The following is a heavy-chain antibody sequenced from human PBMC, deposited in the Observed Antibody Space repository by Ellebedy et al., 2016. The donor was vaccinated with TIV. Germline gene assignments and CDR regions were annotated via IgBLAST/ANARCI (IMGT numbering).Heavy chain of an antibody. CDR3: ARHVTNTWKKYFDH. CDR2: IYVSGNV. V-gene: IGHV4-4*02. CDR1: GGSITTNDW. Sequence: GSLRLSCDVSGGSITTNDWWAWFRQSPGKGLEWIGEIYVSGNVNYNPSLRSRVTILVDKTKNQFSLDLTSVTAADTAVYYCARHVTNTWKKYFDHWGQGTLVTVSS. J-gene: IGHJ4*02. D-gene: IGHD1-1*01.